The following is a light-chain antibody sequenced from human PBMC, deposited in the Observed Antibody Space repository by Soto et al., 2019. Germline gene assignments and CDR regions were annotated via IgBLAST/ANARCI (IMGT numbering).Light chain of an antibody. Sequence: IQFTQSPSSLSASVGDRVTITCRASQGISSYLAWYQQKPGKAPKLLIYTASTLQSGVPSRFSGSGSGTDFTLTISSLQPEDFATYYCQQLNSYPLTFGGGPKVDIK. CDR3: QQLNSYPLT. J-gene: IGKJ4*01. CDR2: TAS. CDR1: QGISSY. V-gene: IGKV1-9*01.